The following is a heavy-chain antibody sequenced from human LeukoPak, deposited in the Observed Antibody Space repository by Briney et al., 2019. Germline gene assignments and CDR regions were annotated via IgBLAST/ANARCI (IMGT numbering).Heavy chain of an antibody. CDR2: VQSDGSSP. CDR3: ARAGGIDY. D-gene: IGHD1-14*01. V-gene: IGHV3-74*01. CDR1: GFTFSSYS. J-gene: IGHJ4*02. Sequence: GGSLRLSCAASGFTFSSYSMNWVRQAPGKGLVWVSRVQSDGSSPDYADSVKGRFTISRDNAKNTLYLHMNSLRVEDTAVYYCARAGGIDYWGQGALVTVSS.